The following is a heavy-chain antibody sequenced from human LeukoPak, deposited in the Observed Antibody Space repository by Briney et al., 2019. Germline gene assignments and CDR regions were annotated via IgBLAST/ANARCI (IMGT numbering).Heavy chain of an antibody. CDR2: IDTDGSRT. J-gene: IGHJ4*02. D-gene: IGHD2-8*01. CDR3: ARDFVPPSNC. Sequence: QSGGPLRHFHAASGFKFSSYWLHWVRHAPGKGLAWVSRIDTDGSRTNYADSVKGRFTISGDNAKNTLYLQMNGLRAEDTAVYYCARDFVPPSNCWGQGTLVTVSS. CDR1: GFKFSSYW. V-gene: IGHV3-74*01.